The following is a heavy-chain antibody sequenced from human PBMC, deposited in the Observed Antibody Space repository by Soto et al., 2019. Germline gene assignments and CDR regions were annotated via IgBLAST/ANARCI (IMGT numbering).Heavy chain of an antibody. CDR1: GYTFTGYY. CDR3: ASSLITMVRGVIINYYGMDV. CDR2: INPNSGGT. D-gene: IGHD3-10*01. J-gene: IGHJ6*02. V-gene: IGHV1-2*02. Sequence: GASVKVSCKASGYTFTGYYMHWVRQAPGQGLEWMGWINPNSGGTNYAQKFQGRVTMTRDTSISTAYMELSRLRSDDTAVYYCASSLITMVRGVIINYYGMDVWGQGTTVTVS.